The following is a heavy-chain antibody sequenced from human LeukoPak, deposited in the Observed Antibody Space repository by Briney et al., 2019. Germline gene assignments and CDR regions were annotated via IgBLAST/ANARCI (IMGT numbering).Heavy chain of an antibody. CDR1: GGSISSGSYY. V-gene: IGHV4-61*02. CDR2: IYTSGST. J-gene: IGHJ5*02. Sequence: SETLSLTCTVSGGSISSGSYYWSWIRQPAGTGLEWIGRIYTSGSTNYNPSLKCRVTISVDTSKNQFSLKLSSVTAADTAVYYCARGGYNWNDWFDPWGQGTLVTVSS. D-gene: IGHD1-1*01. CDR3: ARGGYNWNDWFDP.